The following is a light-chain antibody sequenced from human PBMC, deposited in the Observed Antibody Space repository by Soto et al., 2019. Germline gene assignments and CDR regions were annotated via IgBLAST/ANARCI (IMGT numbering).Light chain of an antibody. J-gene: IGLJ1*01. CDR3: SSYTSSSTYV. CDR1: SSDVGGYNY. CDR2: EVS. V-gene: IGLV2-14*01. Sequence: QSALTPPASVSESPGQSITISCTGTSSDVGGYNYVSWYQQHPGKAPKLMIYEVSNRPSGVSNRFSGSKSGNTASLTISGIQAEDVAHYYFSSYTSSSTYVFGAGTKLTVL.